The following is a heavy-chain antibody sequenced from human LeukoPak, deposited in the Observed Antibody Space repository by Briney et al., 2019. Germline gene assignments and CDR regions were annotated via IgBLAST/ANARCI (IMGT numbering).Heavy chain of an antibody. CDR1: GFTTSNYW. D-gene: IGHD5-18*01. CDR2: IKQDGSER. CDR3: ARENTAVPGGDC. V-gene: IGHV3-7*01. J-gene: IGHJ4*02. Sequence: GGSLRLSCAASGFTTSNYWMSWVRQAPGKGLEWVANIKQDGSERYYVDSVKGRFTVSRDNAKNSLYLQMNSLRVDDTAVYYCARENTAVPGGDCWGQGTLVTVSS.